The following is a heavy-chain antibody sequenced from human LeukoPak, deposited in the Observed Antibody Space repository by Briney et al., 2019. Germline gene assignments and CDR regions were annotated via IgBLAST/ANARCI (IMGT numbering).Heavy chain of an antibody. V-gene: IGHV1-18*01. CDR1: GYTFTSYG. CDR2: ISAYNGNT. J-gene: IGHJ3*02. CDR3: ARDPQYYYGSGRNPNAFDI. D-gene: IGHD3-10*01. Sequence: ASVKVSCKASGYTFTSYGISWVRQAPGQGLEWMGWISAYNGNTNYAQKLQGRVTMTTDTSTSTAYMELRSLTSDHTAVYYCARDPQYYYGSGRNPNAFDIWGQGTMVTVSS.